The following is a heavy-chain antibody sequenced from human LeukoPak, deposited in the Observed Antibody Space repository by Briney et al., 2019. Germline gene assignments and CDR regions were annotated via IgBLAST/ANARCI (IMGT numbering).Heavy chain of an antibody. CDR3: ARDGPGIAAAALDY. D-gene: IGHD6-13*01. Sequence: GGSLRLSCAASGFTFSSYSMNWVRQAPGKGLEWVSSISSSSSYIYYADSVKGRFTISRDNAKNSLYLQMNSLRAEDTAVYYCARDGPGIAAAALDYWGQGTLVTVSS. V-gene: IGHV3-21*01. CDR2: ISSSSSYI. J-gene: IGHJ4*02. CDR1: GFTFSSYS.